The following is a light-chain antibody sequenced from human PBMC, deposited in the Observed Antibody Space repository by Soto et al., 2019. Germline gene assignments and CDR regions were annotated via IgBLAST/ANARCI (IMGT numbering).Light chain of an antibody. CDR3: SSYTDRKNLV. Sequence: QSVLTQSPSASGSPGQSVTISCTGTSSDIGGYNSVSCYQQHPGKAPKVIIYDVTKRPSGVPDRFSGSKSGNTASLTVSALQAEDEADYYCSSYTDRKNLVFGTGTKVTVL. J-gene: IGLJ1*01. CDR1: SSDIGGYNS. CDR2: DVT. V-gene: IGLV2-8*01.